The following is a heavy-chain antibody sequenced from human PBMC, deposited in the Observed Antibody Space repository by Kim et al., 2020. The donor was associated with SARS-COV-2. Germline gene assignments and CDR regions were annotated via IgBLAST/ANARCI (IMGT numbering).Heavy chain of an antibody. CDR3: ARGCYYYCGMDV. J-gene: IGHJ6*02. Sequence: SQTPSLTCAISGDSVSSNTAAWNWIRQSPSRGLEWLGRTYYSSRCYNDYAVSVKSRITINPDTSKNQFSLQLNSVTPEDTAVYYCARGCYYYCGMDVWGQGTTVTVSS. V-gene: IGHV6-1*01. CDR1: GDSVSSNTAA. CDR2: TYYSSRCYN.